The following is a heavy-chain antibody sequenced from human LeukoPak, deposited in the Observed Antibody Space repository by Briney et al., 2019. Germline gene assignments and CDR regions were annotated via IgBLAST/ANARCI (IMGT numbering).Heavy chain of an antibody. V-gene: IGHV1-69*13. D-gene: IGHD2-2*01. Sequence: TVKLSSYPFLPPFTSFATSRSRLPPRQAHEWKPASIPIFGTANYAQKFQGRVTITADQSTSTAYMQLSSLRSEDTAVYYCATDKALKGAAARYAFDIWLQGTMFTVPS. J-gene: IGHJ3*02. CDR1: LPPFTSFA. CDR3: ATDKALKGAAARYAFDI. CDR2: SIPIFGTA.